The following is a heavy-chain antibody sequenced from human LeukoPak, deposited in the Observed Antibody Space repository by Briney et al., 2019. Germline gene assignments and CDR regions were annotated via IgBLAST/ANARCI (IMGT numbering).Heavy chain of an antibody. CDR1: GFTFSSYS. J-gene: IGHJ4*02. Sequence: GGSLRLSCAASGFTFSSYSMNWVRQAPGKGLEWVSSISSSSSYVYYADSVKGRFTISRDNAKNSLYLQMNSLRAEDTAVYYCAKGGYYDSSGYGLIDYWGQGTLVTVSS. V-gene: IGHV3-21*01. CDR3: AKGGYYDSSGYGLIDY. D-gene: IGHD3-22*01. CDR2: ISSSSSYV.